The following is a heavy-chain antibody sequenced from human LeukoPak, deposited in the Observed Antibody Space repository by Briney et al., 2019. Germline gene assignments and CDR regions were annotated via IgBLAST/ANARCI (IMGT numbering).Heavy chain of an antibody. V-gene: IGHV1-3*01. D-gene: IGHD3-16*02. Sequence: GASVKVSCKASGYTFTSYAMHWVRQAPGQRLEWMGWINAGNGNTKYSQKFQGGVTMTTDTSTSTAYMELRSLRSDDTAVYYCARASYLDDYVWGSYRITFNWFDPWGQGTLVTVSS. CDR1: GYTFTSYA. CDR2: INAGNGNT. J-gene: IGHJ5*02. CDR3: ARASYLDDYVWGSYRITFNWFDP.